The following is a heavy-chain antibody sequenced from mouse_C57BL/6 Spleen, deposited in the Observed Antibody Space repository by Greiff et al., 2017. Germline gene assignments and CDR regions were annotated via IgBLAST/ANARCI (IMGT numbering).Heavy chain of an antibody. CDR2: IWSGGST. D-gene: IGHD2-10*01. CDR1: GFSLTSYG. V-gene: IGHV2-2*01. CDR3: ARRGTYYGNHYYAMDY. Sequence: QVQLKESGPGLVQPSQSLSITCTVSGFSLTSYGVHWVRQSPGKGLEWLGVIWSGGSTDYNAAFISRLSISKDNSKSQVFFKMNSLQADDTAIYYCARRGTYYGNHYYAMDYWGQGTSVTVSS. J-gene: IGHJ4*01.